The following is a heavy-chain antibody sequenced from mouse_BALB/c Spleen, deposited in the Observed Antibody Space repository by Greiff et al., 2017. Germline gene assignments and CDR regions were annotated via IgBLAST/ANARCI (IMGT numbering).Heavy chain of an antibody. CDR2: IDPANGNT. J-gene: IGHJ2*01. D-gene: IGHD1-1*01. V-gene: IGHV14-3*02. CDR1: GFNIKDTY. Sequence: VQLKQSGAELVKPGASVKLSCTASGFNIKDTYMHWVKQRPEQGLEWIGRIDPANGNTEYDPKFQGKATITADTSSNTAYLQLSSLTSEDTAVYYCARYYGSFYFDYWGQGTTLTVSS. CDR3: ARYYGSFYFDY.